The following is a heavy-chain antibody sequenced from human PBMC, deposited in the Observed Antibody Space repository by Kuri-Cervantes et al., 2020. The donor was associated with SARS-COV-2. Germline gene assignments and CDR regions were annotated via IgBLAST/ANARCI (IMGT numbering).Heavy chain of an antibody. V-gene: IGHV3-7*05. Sequence: GESLMIHCAASGFILSSYWMSWVRQAAGKGMEWVATIKQDGSEKYYVDSVKVRFTISRDNAKNSLYLQINSLRAEDTSVYYCARDTHYQLLYLSANEPFDYWGQGTLVTVSS. D-gene: IGHD2-2*02. CDR3: ARDTHYQLLYLSANEPFDY. CDR2: IKQDGSEK. J-gene: IGHJ4*02. CDR1: GFILSSYW.